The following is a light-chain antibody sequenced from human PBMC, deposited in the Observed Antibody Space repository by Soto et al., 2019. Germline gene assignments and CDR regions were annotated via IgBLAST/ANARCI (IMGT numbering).Light chain of an antibody. V-gene: IGKV3-15*01. CDR1: HGVDIN. J-gene: IGKJ1*01. CDR3: QQYRNWPPT. CDR2: XAS. Sequence: EVVGTHSPGTVSLSPGNRVPLSXGASHGVDINLAWYQQRAGKAPTLVXYXASTKDTDMPGRFSGRGSGTEFTLTINNLQSEDLAVYYCQQYRNWPPTFGQGTKV.